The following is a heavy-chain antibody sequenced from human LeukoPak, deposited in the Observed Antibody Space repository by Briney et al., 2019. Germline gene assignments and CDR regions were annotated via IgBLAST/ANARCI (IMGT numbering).Heavy chain of an antibody. CDR3: ARVLFNSGYDS. J-gene: IGHJ5*01. D-gene: IGHD3-9*01. Sequence: ASVKVSCKASQYTFTSYDINWVRQATGQGLEWMGWINPNSGETRYEQKFQGRVTMTRDTSIDTVHMELGSLTSDDTAVYYCARVLFNSGYDSWGQGTLVTVSS. CDR2: INPNSGET. V-gene: IGHV1-8*01. CDR1: QYTFTSYD.